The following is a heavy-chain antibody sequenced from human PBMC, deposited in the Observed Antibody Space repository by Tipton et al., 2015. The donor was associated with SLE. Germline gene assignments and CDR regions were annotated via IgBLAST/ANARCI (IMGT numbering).Heavy chain of an antibody. V-gene: IGHV4-59*12. CDR1: GGSISSYY. D-gene: IGHD2-15*01. CDR2: INYSGST. CDR3: ARSRSSSWHEAFDV. Sequence: TLSLTCTVSGGSISSYYWSWIRQPPGKGLEWIGYINYSGSTNYNPSLQSRVTISVDAPKNQYFLELSSVTAADTALYYCARSRSSSWHEAFDVWGQGTMVTVSS. J-gene: IGHJ3*01.